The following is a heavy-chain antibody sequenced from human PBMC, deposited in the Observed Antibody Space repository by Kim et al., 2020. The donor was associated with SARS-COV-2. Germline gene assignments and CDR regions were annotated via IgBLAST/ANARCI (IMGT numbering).Heavy chain of an antibody. CDR3: ARVGGYDSKGATDAFDI. CDR2: ISSSSSYI. J-gene: IGHJ3*02. Sequence: GGSLRLSCAASGFTFSSYSMNWVRQAPGKGLEWVSSISSSSSYIYYADSVKGRFTISRDNAKNSLYLQMNSLRAEDTAVYYCARVGGYDSKGATDAFDIWGQGTMVTVSS. V-gene: IGHV3-21*04. CDR1: GFTFSSYS. D-gene: IGHD5-12*01.